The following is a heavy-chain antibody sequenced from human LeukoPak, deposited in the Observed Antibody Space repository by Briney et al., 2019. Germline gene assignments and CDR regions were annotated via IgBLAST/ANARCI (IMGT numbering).Heavy chain of an antibody. CDR2: IYYSGSI. J-gene: IGHJ4*02. CDR3: ARENPSGYYNRPIDY. CDR1: CASISSYY. D-gene: IGHD3-22*01. Sequence: SETLSLICTVSCASISSYYWSWIRQPPGKGLEWIGDIYYSGSIKYNPSLKSRVTMSVDTSKNQFSLKLSSVTAADTAIYCCARENPSGYYNRPIDYWGQGTLVTVSS. V-gene: IGHV4-59*01.